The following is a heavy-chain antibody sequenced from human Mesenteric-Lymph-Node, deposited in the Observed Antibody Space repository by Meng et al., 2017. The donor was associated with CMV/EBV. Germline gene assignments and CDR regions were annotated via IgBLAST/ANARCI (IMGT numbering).Heavy chain of an antibody. CDR1: GFTFSDYY. V-gene: IGHV3-11*04. CDR3: ARDQQAGYDSSGYSNYFDY. D-gene: IGHD3-22*01. Sequence: GESLKISCAASGFTFSDYYMSWIRQAPGKGLEWVSYIGGSGSTIHYADSVKGRFAISRDNAKNSLYLQMNSLRAEDTAVYYCARDQQAGYDSSGYSNYFDYWGQGTLVTVSS. J-gene: IGHJ4*02. CDR2: IGGSGSTI.